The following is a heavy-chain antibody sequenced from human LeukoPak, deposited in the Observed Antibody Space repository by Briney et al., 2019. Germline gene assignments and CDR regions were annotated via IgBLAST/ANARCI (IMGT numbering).Heavy chain of an antibody. Sequence: GASVTVSCTASGYTFTGYYMHWVRQAPGQGLEWMGWINPNSGGTNYAQKFQGRVTMTRDTSISTAYMELSRLRSDDTAVYYCARLPYCSSTSCYPAPDDYYYYGMDVWGQGTTVTVSS. J-gene: IGHJ6*02. V-gene: IGHV1-2*02. CDR3: ARLPYCSSTSCYPAPDDYYYYGMDV. CDR2: INPNSGGT. D-gene: IGHD2-2*01. CDR1: GYTFTGYY.